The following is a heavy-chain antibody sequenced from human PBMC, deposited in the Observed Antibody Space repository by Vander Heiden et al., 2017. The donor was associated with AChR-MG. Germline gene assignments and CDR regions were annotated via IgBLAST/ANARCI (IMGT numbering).Heavy chain of an antibody. CDR1: GFTVSGTY. D-gene: IGHD6-19*01. V-gene: IGHV3-66*01. Sequence: EVQLVESGGGLVQPGGSLRLSCAVYGFTVSGTYMTWVRQAPGKGLEWVSIIYSSGGTYHADSVKDRFTLSRDNSKNTVYLQMNNLRAEDTAVYFCTRVQVTSGWVFDSWGQGTLVTVSS. CDR3: TRVQVTSGWVFDS. CDR2: IYSSGGT. J-gene: IGHJ4*02.